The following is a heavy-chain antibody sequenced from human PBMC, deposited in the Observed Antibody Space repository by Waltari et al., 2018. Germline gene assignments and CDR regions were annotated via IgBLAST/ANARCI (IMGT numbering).Heavy chain of an antibody. CDR1: GYSIRSGYS. D-gene: IGHD3-3*01. CDR3: ARQTTQYDFWSGYPDAFDI. V-gene: IGHV4-38-2*01. CDR2: IYHSGST. J-gene: IGHJ3*02. Sequence: QVQLQESGPGLVKPSETLSLTCAVSGYSIRSGYSWGWIRQPPGTGLEGIGSIYHSGSTYYNPSLKSRVTISVDTSKNQFSLKLSSVTAADTAVYYCARQTTQYDFWSGYPDAFDIWGQGTMVTVSS.